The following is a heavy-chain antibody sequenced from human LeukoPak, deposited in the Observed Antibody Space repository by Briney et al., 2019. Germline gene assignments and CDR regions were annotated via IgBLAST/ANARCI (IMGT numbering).Heavy chain of an antibody. CDR1: GFTVSSKY. CDR3: AKDRYGSGNNWLDP. D-gene: IGHD3-10*01. CDR2: ILHDGSKA. V-gene: IGHV3-30*18. Sequence: GGSLTLSCTASGFTVSSKYMSWVRQAPGKGLEWLAFILHDGSKAYHADSINGRFTISRDNSNNTLFLQMSSLTTEDTGVYYCAKDRYGSGNNWLDPWGQGTLVTVSS. J-gene: IGHJ5*02.